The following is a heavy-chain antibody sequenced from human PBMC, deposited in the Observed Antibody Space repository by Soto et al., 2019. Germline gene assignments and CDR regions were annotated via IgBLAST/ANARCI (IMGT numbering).Heavy chain of an antibody. CDR1: GFSFISYE. D-gene: IGHD6-6*01. CDR2: ITSSGSAI. V-gene: IGHV3-48*03. Sequence: GGSLRLSCAASGFSFISYEMNWVRQAPGKGLEWVSYITSSGSAIFYADSVKGRFTISRDNAKYTLYLQMNSLRAEDTAVYYCARAVSYSSSSYYYYGMDVWGQGTTVTVSS. CDR3: ARAVSYSSSSYYYYGMDV. J-gene: IGHJ6*02.